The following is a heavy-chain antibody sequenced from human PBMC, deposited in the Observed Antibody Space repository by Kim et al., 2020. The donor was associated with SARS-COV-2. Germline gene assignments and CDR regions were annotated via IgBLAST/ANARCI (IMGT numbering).Heavy chain of an antibody. Sequence: GGSLRLSCAASGFSIRRHGFHWVRQAPGKGLEWVGLIFYDGSQKYYADSVKGRFTMSRDNSGNILYLQMNSLRGDDSAVYFCARDANAATTFYYGVDLWGQGTTVTVSS. V-gene: IGHV3-33*01. CDR3: ARDANAATTFYYGVDL. CDR2: IFYDGSQK. D-gene: IGHD3-22*01. J-gene: IGHJ6*02. CDR1: GFSIRRHG.